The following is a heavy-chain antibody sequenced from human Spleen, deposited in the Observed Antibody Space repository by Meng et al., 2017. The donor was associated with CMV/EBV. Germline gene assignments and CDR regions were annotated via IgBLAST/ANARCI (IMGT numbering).Heavy chain of an antibody. CDR2: ISGSGGDT. CDR1: GFTFSNYA. Sequence: GESLKISCAASGFTFSNYAMYWVRQAPGKGLEWVSSISGSGGDTYYTDSVKGRSSISRDNSNNTLYVQMHSLRADDTAVYYCAKGITTVSTQGKYYSYHGLDVWGQGTTVTVSS. D-gene: IGHD4-17*01. V-gene: IGHV3-23*01. CDR3: AKGITTVSTQGKYYSYHGLDV. J-gene: IGHJ6*02.